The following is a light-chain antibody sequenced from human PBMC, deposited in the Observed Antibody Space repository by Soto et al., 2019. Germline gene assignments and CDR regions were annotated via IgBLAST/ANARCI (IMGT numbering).Light chain of an antibody. J-gene: IGKJ1*01. V-gene: IGKV3-20*01. CDR1: QSVTSSY. CDR3: QQYGKLPIT. Sequence: EIVLTQSPDTLSLSPGERATLSCRASQSVTSSYLTWYQQKPGQAPRLLIYGASTRAAGIPDRFSGSGSGTDFTLTISSLEPEDFAVYYCQQYGKLPITFGQWTKVDIK. CDR2: GAS.